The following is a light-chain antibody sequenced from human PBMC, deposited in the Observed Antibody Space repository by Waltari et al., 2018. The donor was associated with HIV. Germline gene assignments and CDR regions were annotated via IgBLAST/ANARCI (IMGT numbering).Light chain of an antibody. Sequence: TVLPPSPGTLSLSPGERATLSCRASQSISSSSLAWYQQKPGQAPRLLIYVASSRATGIPDRFSGSGSGTDFTLTISRLEPEDFAVYYCQQYGGSPRTFGQGTKGEIK. CDR2: VAS. V-gene: IGKV3-20*01. CDR3: QQYGGSPRT. CDR1: QSISSSS. J-gene: IGKJ1*01.